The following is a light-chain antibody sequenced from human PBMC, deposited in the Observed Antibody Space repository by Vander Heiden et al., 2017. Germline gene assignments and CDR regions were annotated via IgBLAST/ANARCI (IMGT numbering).Light chain of an antibody. Sequence: YDVTQPPSVSVSPGQTARITCSGDKLGNKDVCWYQQKTGQSPVLVLYQDRKRPSGIPGRFSGSNSGNTATLTISGAQAMDEADYYCQAWDSRTVVFGGGTKLTVL. CDR2: QDR. CDR1: KLGNKD. V-gene: IGLV3-1*01. CDR3: QAWDSRTVV. J-gene: IGLJ2*01.